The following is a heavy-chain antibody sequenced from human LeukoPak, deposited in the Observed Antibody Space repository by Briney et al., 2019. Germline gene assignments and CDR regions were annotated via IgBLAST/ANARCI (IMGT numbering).Heavy chain of an antibody. CDR1: GFTFSSYS. CDR2: ISSSSSYI. V-gene: IGHV3-21*01. Sequence: GGSLRLSCAASGFTFSSYSMNWVRQGPGKGLEWVSSISSSSSYIYYADSVKGRFTISRDNAKNSLYPQMNSLRAEDTAVYYCARDRYFDWSGHWGQGTLVTVSS. J-gene: IGHJ5*02. CDR3: ARDRYFDWSGH. D-gene: IGHD3-9*01.